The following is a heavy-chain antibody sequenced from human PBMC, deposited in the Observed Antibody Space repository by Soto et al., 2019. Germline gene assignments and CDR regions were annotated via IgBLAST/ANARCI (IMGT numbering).Heavy chain of an antibody. Sequence: GXSVKVSCKASAYTFSIYGINWVRQAPGQGLEWMGWTRPNNGNTKYAQNLQGRVTMTTDTSTSTAYMELRSLRPDDTAVYYCVRDLDGSGSYYTDYWGQGTRVTVSS. J-gene: IGHJ4*02. CDR2: TRPNNGNT. V-gene: IGHV1-18*01. CDR1: AYTFSIYG. D-gene: IGHD3-10*01. CDR3: VRDLDGSGSYYTDY.